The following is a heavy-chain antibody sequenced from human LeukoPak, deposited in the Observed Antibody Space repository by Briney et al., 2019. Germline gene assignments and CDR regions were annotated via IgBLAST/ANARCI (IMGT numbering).Heavy chain of an antibody. D-gene: IGHD4-11*01. CDR3: ARDAQRGFDYSNSLKY. CDR2: IWSDGTNR. CDR1: GFIFSHHG. V-gene: IGHV3-33*01. J-gene: IGHJ4*01. Sequence: GGSLRLSCAASGFIFSHHGMHWVRQAPGKGLEWVAVIWSDGTNRFYADSVKGRFTISRDNSQKTVFLQMNSLRVNDTAMYFCARDAQRGFDYSNSLKYWGHGTLVTVSP.